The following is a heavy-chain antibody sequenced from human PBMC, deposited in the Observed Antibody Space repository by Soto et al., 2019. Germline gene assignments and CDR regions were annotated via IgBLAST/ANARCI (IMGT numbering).Heavy chain of an antibody. D-gene: IGHD5-12*01. J-gene: IGHJ5*02. CDR2: IYSSGST. V-gene: IGHV4-59*01. Sequence: LSLTCTVSGGSINSYYRSWIRQPPGEGLEWIGYIYSSGSTTYNPSLKSRVTISVDSSNNQFSLNLSSVTAADTAVYYCARVGGYSGYAASWGQGTLVTVS. CDR1: GGSINSYY. CDR3: ARVGGYSGYAAS.